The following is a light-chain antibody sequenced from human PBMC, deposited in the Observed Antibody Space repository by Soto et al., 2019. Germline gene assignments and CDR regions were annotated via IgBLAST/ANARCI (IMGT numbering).Light chain of an antibody. V-gene: IGKV1-5*01. J-gene: IGKJ2*01. CDR3: QQYNSYLYT. CDR2: DAS. CDR1: QSISSW. Sequence: DIQMTQSPSTLSASVGDRVTITCRASQSISSWLAWYQQKPVKAPKLLIYDASSLESGVPSRFSGSGSGTEFTLTISSLQPDDFATYYCQQYNSYLYTFGQGTKLEIK.